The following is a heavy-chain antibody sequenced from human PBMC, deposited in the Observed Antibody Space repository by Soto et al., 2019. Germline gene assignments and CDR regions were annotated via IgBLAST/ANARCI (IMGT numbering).Heavy chain of an antibody. J-gene: IGHJ3*02. D-gene: IGHD3-16*02. V-gene: IGHV3-73*01. CDR1: GFTFSGSA. Sequence: QPGGSLRLSCAASGFTFSGSAMHWVRQASGKGLEWVGRIRSKANSYATAYAASVKGRFTISRDDSKNTAYLQMNSLKTEDTAVYYCTSSLLDARDDYIWGSYRNHDAFDIWAQRTMVTVSS. CDR2: IRSKANSYAT. CDR3: TSSLLDARDDYIWGSYRNHDAFDI.